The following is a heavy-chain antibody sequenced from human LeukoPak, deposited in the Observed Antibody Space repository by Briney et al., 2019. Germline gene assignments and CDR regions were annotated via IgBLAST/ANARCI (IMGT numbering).Heavy chain of an antibody. CDR1: GFTFGTYD. J-gene: IGHJ4*02. D-gene: IGHD1-14*01. V-gene: IGHV3-23*01. CDR3: AKPGEPSNYYFDY. CDR2: VRVNGRST. Sequence: GGSLRLSCTASGFTFGTYDMSWVRQAPGKGLEWVSTVRVNGRSTYYADSVKGRFTISRDDSENTLYLQMNSLRAEDTALYYCAKPGEPSNYYFDYWGQGALVTVSS.